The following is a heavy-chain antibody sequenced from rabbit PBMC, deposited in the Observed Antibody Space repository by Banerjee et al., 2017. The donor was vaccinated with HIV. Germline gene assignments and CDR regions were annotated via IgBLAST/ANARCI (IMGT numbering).Heavy chain of an antibody. CDR2: IDPIFGKT. Sequence: QEQLKESGGGLVQPGGSLKLSCKASGFDFSSYGVSWVRQAPGKGLEWIGYIDPIFGKTYYARWVNGRLTISSHNAQKTLYLQLNSLTAADTATYFCARRYWNAFDPWGQGTLVTVS. V-gene: IGHV1S47*01. CDR1: GFDFSSYG. J-gene: IGHJ2*01. CDR3: ARRYWNAFDP.